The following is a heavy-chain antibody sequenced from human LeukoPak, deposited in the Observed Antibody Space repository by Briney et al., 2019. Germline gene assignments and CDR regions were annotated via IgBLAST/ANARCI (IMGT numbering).Heavy chain of an antibody. D-gene: IGHD2-15*01. CDR2: ISWNSGSI. CDR3: AKDIFRYCSGGSYYSAFDY. Sequence: GGSLRLSCAASGFTFDDYAMHWVRQAPGKGLEWVSGISWNSGSIGYADSVKGRFTISRDNAKNSLYLQMNSLRAEDTALYYCAKDIFRYCSGGSYYSAFDYWGQGTLATVSS. J-gene: IGHJ4*02. CDR1: GFTFDDYA. V-gene: IGHV3-9*01.